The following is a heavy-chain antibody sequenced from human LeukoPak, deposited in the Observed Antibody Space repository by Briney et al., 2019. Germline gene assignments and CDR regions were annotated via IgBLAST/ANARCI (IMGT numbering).Heavy chain of an antibody. V-gene: IGHV1-69*13. CDR2: IIPIFGTA. D-gene: IGHD3-10*01. Sequence: VASVKVSCKASGGTFSRYAISWVRQAPGQGLEWMGGIIPIFGTANYAQKFQGRVTITADESTSTAYMELSSLRSEDTAVYYCAREKYYYASGNYYNPTDGQGYMDVWGKGTTVTISS. CDR3: AREKYYYASGNYYNPTDGQGYMDV. CDR1: GGTFSRYA. J-gene: IGHJ6*03.